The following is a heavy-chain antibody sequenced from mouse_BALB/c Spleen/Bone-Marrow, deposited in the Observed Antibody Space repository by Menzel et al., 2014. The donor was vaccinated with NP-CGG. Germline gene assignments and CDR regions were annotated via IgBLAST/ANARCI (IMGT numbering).Heavy chain of an antibody. CDR3: ARPPYYYGSSSFYAMDY. D-gene: IGHD1-1*01. J-gene: IGHJ4*01. V-gene: IGHV5-12-1*01. CDR2: ISSGGGST. Sequence: EVKLVESGGGLVKPGGSLKLSCAASGFAFSSYDMSWVRQTPEKRLECVAYISSGGGSTYYPDTVKGRSTISRDNAKNTLYLQMSSLKSEDTAMYYCARPPYYYGSSSFYAMDYWGQGTSVTVSS. CDR1: GFAFSSYD.